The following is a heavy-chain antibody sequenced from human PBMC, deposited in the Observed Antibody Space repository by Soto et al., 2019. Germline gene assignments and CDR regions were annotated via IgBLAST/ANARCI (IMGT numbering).Heavy chain of an antibody. CDR3: ARYSGSQYYFDY. V-gene: IGHV4-4*02. CDR1: GGSISSSNW. Sequence: QVQLQESGPGLVKPSGTLSLTCDVSGGSISSSNWWSWVRQPPGKGLEWIGEIYHSGSTNYNPSLKSQVTIPLDKSKNQLSLKLNSVTAADTAVYYCARYSGSQYYFDYWGQGTLVTVSS. D-gene: IGHD1-26*01. J-gene: IGHJ4*02. CDR2: IYHSGST.